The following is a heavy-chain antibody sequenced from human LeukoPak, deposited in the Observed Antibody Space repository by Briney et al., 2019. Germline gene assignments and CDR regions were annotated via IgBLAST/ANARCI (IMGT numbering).Heavy chain of an antibody. J-gene: IGHJ3*02. CDR3: ARHVYHPVTTVWAFDI. CDR1: GYSISSGYY. CDR2: IYHSGST. D-gene: IGHD4-17*01. Sequence: SETLSLTCAVSGYSISSGYYWGWIRQPPGKGLEWIGSIYHSGSTYYTPSLKSRVTISVDTSKNQFSLKLSSVTAADTAVYYCARHVYHPVTTVWAFDIWGQGTMVTVSS. V-gene: IGHV4-38-2*01.